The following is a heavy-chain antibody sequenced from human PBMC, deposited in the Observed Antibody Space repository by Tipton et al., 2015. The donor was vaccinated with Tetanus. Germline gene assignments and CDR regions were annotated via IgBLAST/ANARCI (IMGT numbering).Heavy chain of an antibody. Sequence: QVQLVQSGAEVRKPGASVKVSCKALGYAFASYDLNWVRQASGQGLEWLGYMNPKTGPEGYAQQLQGRVTMTSDISSSTAYMELRNLRSGDTAVYYCARGNRGSIWYLWGQGTLVPVSS. CDR3: ARGNRGSIWYL. D-gene: IGHD6-13*01. V-gene: IGHV1-8*01. CDR2: MNPKTGPE. CDR1: GYAFASYD. J-gene: IGHJ4*02.